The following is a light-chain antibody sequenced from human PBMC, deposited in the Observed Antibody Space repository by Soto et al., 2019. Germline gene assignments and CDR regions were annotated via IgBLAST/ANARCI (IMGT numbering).Light chain of an antibody. CDR3: QSYDSDFVV. Sequence: NFMLTQPHSVSESPGKTLSISCTRSSGSIANNYVQWYQQRPGSAPTTVIYENNQRLSGVPDRFSGSTDGSSNSASLTISGLQTEDEADDYCQSYDSDFVVVGGGTQLTVL. CDR2: ENN. V-gene: IGLV6-57*04. J-gene: IGLJ2*01. CDR1: SGSIANNY.